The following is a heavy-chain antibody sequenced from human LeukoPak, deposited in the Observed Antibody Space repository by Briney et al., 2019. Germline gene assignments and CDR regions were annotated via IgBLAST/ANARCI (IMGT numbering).Heavy chain of an antibody. V-gene: IGHV3-7*01. Sequence: PGGSLRLSCAASGFTFSSYWMTWVRQLPGKGPEWVANIRQDESERYFADSVKGRFTISRDNAKRSVYLHMSSLRAEDTALYYCARLSAYYYGSYFYYYMDVWAKGPRSPSP. J-gene: IGHJ6*03. D-gene: IGHD3-10*01. CDR2: IRQDESER. CDR3: ARLSAYYYGSYFYYYMDV. CDR1: GFTFSSYW.